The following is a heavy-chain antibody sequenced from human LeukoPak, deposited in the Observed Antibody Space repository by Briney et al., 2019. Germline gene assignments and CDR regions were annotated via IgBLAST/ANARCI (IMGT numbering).Heavy chain of an antibody. CDR2: ISGSGGST. J-gene: IGHJ4*02. CDR1: GFTFSSYA. V-gene: IGHV3-23*01. D-gene: IGHD4-17*01. Sequence: GGSLRLSCAASGFTFSSYAMNWVRQAPGKGLEWVSTISGSGGSTYYADSVKGRFTISRDNSKNTLYLQMNSLRAEDTAVYYCAKDPLATVTIFDYWGQGTLVTVSS. CDR3: AKDPLATVTIFDY.